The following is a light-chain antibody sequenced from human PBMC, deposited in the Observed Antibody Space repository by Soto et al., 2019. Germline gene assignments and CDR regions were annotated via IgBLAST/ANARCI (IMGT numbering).Light chain of an antibody. Sequence: EIVLTQSPGTLSLSAGERATLSCRASQSVSNSYLAWYRQKPGQAPTLLIYGASSRATGIPDRFSGSGSGTDFTLTISRLEPEDFAVHYCQQYRSSPLTFGGGTKVEIK. CDR3: QQYRSSPLT. J-gene: IGKJ4*01. CDR1: QSVSNSY. V-gene: IGKV3-20*01. CDR2: GAS.